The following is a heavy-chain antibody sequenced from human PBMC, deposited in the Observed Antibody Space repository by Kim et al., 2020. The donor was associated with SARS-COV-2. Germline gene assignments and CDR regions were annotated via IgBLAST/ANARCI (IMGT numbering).Heavy chain of an antibody. CDR1: GGTFSSYA. D-gene: IGHD6-19*01. Sequence: SVKVSCKASGGTFSSYAISWVRQAPGQGLEWMGGIIPIFGTANYAQKFQGRVTITADESTSTAYMELSSLRSEDTAVYYCAREGDSSGSGAFDIWGQGTMVTVSS. CDR3: AREGDSSGSGAFDI. CDR2: IIPIFGTA. J-gene: IGHJ3*02. V-gene: IGHV1-69*13.